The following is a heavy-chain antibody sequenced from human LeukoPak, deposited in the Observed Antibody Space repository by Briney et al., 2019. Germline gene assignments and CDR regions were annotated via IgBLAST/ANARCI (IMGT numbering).Heavy chain of an antibody. Sequence: PSETLSLTCTVSGYSISSGYYWGWIRQPPGKGLEWIGSIYHSGSTYYNPSLKSRVTISVDRSKNQFSLKLSSVTAADTAVYYCARDGAGVAGPESFDAFDIWGQGTMVTVSS. J-gene: IGHJ3*02. V-gene: IGHV4-38-2*02. CDR2: IYHSGST. CDR3: ARDGAGVAGPESFDAFDI. D-gene: IGHD6-19*01. CDR1: GYSISSGYY.